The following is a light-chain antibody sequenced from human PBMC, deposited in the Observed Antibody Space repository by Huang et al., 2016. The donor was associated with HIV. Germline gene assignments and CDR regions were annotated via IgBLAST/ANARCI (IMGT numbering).Light chain of an antibody. CDR2: GAS. CDR1: QSLTTDY. Sequence: EIVLTQSPGTLSLSPGDRATLSCRASQSLTTDYLAWYLQRPGQAPRLLIYGASSRATGSPDRFRGSGSGTDFTLTISRLEPEDFAVYFCQQYVSSPTFGQGTKLEIK. CDR3: QQYVSSPT. J-gene: IGKJ2*01. V-gene: IGKV3-20*01.